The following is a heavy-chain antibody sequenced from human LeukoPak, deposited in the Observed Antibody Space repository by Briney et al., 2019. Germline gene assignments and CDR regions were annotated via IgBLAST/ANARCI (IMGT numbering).Heavy chain of an antibody. D-gene: IGHD6-13*01. CDR1: GYTFTSYD. J-gene: IGHJ6*03. V-gene: IGHV1-8*01. CDR2: MNPNSGNT. Sequence: ASVKVSCKASGYTFTSYDINWVRQATGQGLEWMGWMNPNSGNTGYAQKFQGRVTMTRNTSISTAYMELSSLRSEDTAVYYCARDPYSSSWYDYYYYYYMDVWGKGTTVTVSS. CDR3: ARDPYSSSWYDYYYYYYMDV.